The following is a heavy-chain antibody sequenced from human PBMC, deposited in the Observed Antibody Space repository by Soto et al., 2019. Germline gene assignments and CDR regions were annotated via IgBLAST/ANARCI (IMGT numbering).Heavy chain of an antibody. CDR3: ARDLWVEPELYYYVMDV. D-gene: IGHD1-1*01. CDR1: GDSISSADYY. V-gene: IGHV4-30-4*01. J-gene: IGHJ6*02. CDR2: IFYSGTT. Sequence: PSETLSLTCTVSGDSISSADYYWSWIRQTPGKGLEWIGHIFYSGTTYYNPSLKSRLTISVDTSKNHFSLRLTSVTAADTAVYYCARDLWVEPELYYYVMDVWGQGTTVTVSS.